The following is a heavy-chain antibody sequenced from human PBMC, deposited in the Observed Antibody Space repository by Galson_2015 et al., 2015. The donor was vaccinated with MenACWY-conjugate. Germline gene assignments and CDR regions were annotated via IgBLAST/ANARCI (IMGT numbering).Heavy chain of an antibody. V-gene: IGHV3-23*01. CDR1: GFTFSTYW. CDR2: ISGSGDSRYYT. J-gene: IGHJ2*01. CDR3: ARPPRYCTGGDCFYWYFDL. D-gene: IGHD2-8*02. Sequence: SLRLSCAASGFTFSTYWMHWVRQAPGKGPEWVSGISGSGDSRYYTHYADSVKGRFTISRDNSKNTLFLQMNNLRADDTAQYYCARPPRYCTGGDCFYWYFDLSGRGSLVTVSS.